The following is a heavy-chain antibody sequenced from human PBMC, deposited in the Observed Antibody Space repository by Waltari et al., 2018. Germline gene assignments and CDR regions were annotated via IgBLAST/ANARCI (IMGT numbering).Heavy chain of an antibody. J-gene: IGHJ3*02. V-gene: IGHV3-48*03. CDR1: GFTFSSYE. CDR2: ISSGGSTI. CDR3: ARDGYDYVWGSYRPNVAFDI. D-gene: IGHD3-16*02. Sequence: EVQLVESGGGLVQPGGSLRLSCAASGFTFSSYEMNWVRQAPGKGLEWVSYISSGGSTIYYADSVKGRFTISRDNAKNSLYLQMNSLRAEDTAVYYCARDGYDYVWGSYRPNVAFDIWGQGTMVTVSS.